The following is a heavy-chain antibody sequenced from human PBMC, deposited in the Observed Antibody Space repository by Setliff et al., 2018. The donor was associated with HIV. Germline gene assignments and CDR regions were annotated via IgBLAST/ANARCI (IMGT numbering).Heavy chain of an antibody. CDR2: IYPGDSDT. Sequence: PGESLKISRKGSGYSFTNYWIGWVRQMPGKGLEWMGIIYPGDSDTRYSPSFQGQVIISADKSISTAYLQWSSLKAPDSAMYYCARFWNSGSYRDAFDIWGQGTMVTVSS. V-gene: IGHV5-51*01. CDR1: GYSFTNYW. D-gene: IGHD1-26*01. CDR3: ARFWNSGSYRDAFDI. J-gene: IGHJ3*02.